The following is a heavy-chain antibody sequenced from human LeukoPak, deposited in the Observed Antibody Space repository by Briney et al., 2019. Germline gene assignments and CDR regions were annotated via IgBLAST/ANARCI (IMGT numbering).Heavy chain of an antibody. V-gene: IGHV1-18*01. CDR2: ISAYNGNT. D-gene: IGHD6-6*01. Sequence: ASVKVSCKASGYTFTSYGISWVRQAPGQGLEWMGWISAYNGNTNYAQKLQGRVTMTTDTSTSTAYMELSSLRSEDTAVYYCARDFSSSTPWDAFDIWGQGIMVTVSS. CDR3: ARDFSSSTPWDAFDI. CDR1: GYTFTSYG. J-gene: IGHJ3*02.